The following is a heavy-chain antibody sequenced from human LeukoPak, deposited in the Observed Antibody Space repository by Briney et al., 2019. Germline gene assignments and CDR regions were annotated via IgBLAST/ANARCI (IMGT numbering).Heavy chain of an antibody. Sequence: SETLSLTCAVYDESFSGYYWSWIRQPPGKGLEWIGEINHSGSTNYNPSLKSRVTISVDTSKNQFSLKLSSVTAADTAVYYCARLSRSIAAAGTENSAVVYFDYWGQGTLVTVSS. CDR3: ARLSRSIAAAGTENSAVVYFDY. D-gene: IGHD6-13*01. CDR1: DESFSGYY. CDR2: INHSGST. V-gene: IGHV4-34*01. J-gene: IGHJ4*02.